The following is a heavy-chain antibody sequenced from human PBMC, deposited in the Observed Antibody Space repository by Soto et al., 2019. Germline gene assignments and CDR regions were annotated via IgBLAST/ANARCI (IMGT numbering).Heavy chain of an antibody. D-gene: IGHD2-2*02. CDR3: AKVFSGRTYCSSTSCYSDYYYYGMDV. CDR1: GFTFSSYG. J-gene: IGHJ6*02. CDR2: ISYDGSNK. Sequence: PGGSLSLSCAASGFTFSSYGMHWVRQAPGKGLEWVAVISYDGSNKYYADSVKGRFTISRDNSKNTLYLQMNSLRAEDTAVYYCAKVFSGRTYCSSTSCYSDYYYYGMDVWGQGTTVTVSS. V-gene: IGHV3-30*18.